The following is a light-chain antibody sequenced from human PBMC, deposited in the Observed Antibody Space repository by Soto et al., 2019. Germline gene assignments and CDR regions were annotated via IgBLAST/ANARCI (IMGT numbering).Light chain of an antibody. J-gene: IGLJ1*01. V-gene: IGLV2-14*03. CDR1: TSDFNYYNS. Sequence: QSVLTQPASVSGSPGQSITISCTGTTSDFNYYNSVSWYQHHPGQAPKLMIYNVNNRPSGVSYRFSGSKSGNTASLTISGLQAEDEADYYCTSYTSSTTYFFGTGTKVTVL. CDR3: TSYTSSTTYF. CDR2: NVN.